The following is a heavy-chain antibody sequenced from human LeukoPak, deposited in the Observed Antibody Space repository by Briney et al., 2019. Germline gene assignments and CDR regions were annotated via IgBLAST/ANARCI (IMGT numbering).Heavy chain of an antibody. V-gene: IGHV4-38-2*01. D-gene: IGHD1-26*01. CDR2: IYHSGST. Sequence: SETLSLTCAVSGYSISSGYYWGWIRQPPGKGLEWIGSIYHSGSTYYNPSLKSRVTISVDTSKNQFSLKLSSVTAADTAVYYCARSFVTLGEHRKNFDYWGQGTLVTVSS. CDR1: GYSISSGYY. CDR3: ARSFVTLGEHRKNFDY. J-gene: IGHJ4*02.